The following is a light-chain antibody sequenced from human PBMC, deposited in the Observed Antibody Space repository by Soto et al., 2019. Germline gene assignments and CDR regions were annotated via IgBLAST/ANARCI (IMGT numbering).Light chain of an antibody. Sequence: QSALTQPPSASGSPGQSVTISCTGTSNDVGAYNYVSWYQHHPGKAPKLMIADVSHRPSGVPDRFSGSKSGNTASLTVSGFQAEDEADYYSSSYAGSNNYVIFGGGTKLTVL. V-gene: IGLV2-8*01. CDR1: SNDVGAYNY. J-gene: IGLJ2*01. CDR3: SSYAGSNNYVI. CDR2: DVS.